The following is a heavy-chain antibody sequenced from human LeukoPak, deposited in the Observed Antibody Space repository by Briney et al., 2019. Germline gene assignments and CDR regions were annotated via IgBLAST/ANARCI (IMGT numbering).Heavy chain of an antibody. J-gene: IGHJ4*02. V-gene: IGHV4-59*01. CDR1: GGSISSYY. D-gene: IGHD6-13*01. Sequence: SETLSLTCTVSGGSISSYYWSWIRQPPGKGLEWIGYIYYSGSTNYNPSLKSRVTISVDTSKSQFSLKLSSVTAADTAVYYCARAGTGYQFGYWGQGTLVTVSS. CDR3: ARAGTGYQFGY. CDR2: IYYSGST.